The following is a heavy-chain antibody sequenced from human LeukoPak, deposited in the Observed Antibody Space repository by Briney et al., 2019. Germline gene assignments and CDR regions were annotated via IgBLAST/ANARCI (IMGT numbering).Heavy chain of an antibody. D-gene: IGHD3-9*01. CDR3: ARAGKDDLTDYYRYFDY. CDR1: GGSVSSYY. CDR2: VHTSGYT. Sequence: SETLSLTCTVSGGSVSSYYWIWIRQPAGKGLEWIGHVHTSGYTNYNPSLKSRVTMSADTSKRQFSLKLSSVTAADTAVYYCARAGKDDLTDYYRYFDYWGQGTLVTVSS. J-gene: IGHJ4*02. V-gene: IGHV4-4*07.